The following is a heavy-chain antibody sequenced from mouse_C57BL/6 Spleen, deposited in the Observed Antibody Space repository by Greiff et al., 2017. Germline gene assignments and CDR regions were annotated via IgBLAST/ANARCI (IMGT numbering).Heavy chain of an antibody. Sequence: VQLQQSGAELVKPGASVKLSCKASGYTFTEYTIHWVKQRSGQGLEWIGWIYPGSGSIKYNEKFKDKDTLTTDNSSSTVYMELSRLTSEDSAVYFCARHESGNWDYYAMDYWVQGTSVTVSS. CDR3: ARHESGNWDYYAMDY. V-gene: IGHV1-62-2*01. CDR2: IYPGSGSI. D-gene: IGHD4-1*01. CDR1: GYTFTEYT. J-gene: IGHJ4*01.